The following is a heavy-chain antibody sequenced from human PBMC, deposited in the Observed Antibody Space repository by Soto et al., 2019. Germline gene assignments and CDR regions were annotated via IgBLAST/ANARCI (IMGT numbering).Heavy chain of an antibody. CDR1: GGTFSSYA. CDR2: IIPIFGTA. D-gene: IGHD5-12*01. V-gene: IGHV1-69*13. Sequence: SVKVSCKASGGTFSSYAISWVRQAPGQGLEWMGGIIPIFGTANYAQKFQGRVTITADESTSTAYMELSSLRSEDTAVYYCARRWLQFRGGWFDPWGQGALVTVSS. CDR3: ARRWLQFRGGWFDP. J-gene: IGHJ5*02.